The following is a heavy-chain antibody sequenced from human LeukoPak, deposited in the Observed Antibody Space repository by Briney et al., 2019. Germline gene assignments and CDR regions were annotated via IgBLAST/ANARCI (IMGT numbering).Heavy chain of an antibody. CDR2: ISNSGDYT. Sequence: GGSLRLSCAASGFTFSPHYMSWIRQAPGKGLEWLSYISNSGDYTNYADSVKGRFTISRDNSKNPLYLQMNSLRAEDTAAYYCARAGYGDPHFDFWGQGTLVTVSS. CDR1: GFTFSPHY. D-gene: IGHD4-17*01. J-gene: IGHJ4*02. CDR3: ARAGYGDPHFDF. V-gene: IGHV3-11*06.